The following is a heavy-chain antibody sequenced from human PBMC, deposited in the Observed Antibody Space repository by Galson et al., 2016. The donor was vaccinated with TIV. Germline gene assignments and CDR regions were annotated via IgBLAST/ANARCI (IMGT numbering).Heavy chain of an antibody. CDR2: MKQDGSEI. V-gene: IGHV3-7*01. J-gene: IGHJ5*02. CDR3: ARAEWISSWRVDP. CDR1: GFTFSSSW. Sequence: SLRLSCAASGFTFSSSWMIWMRQSPGLGLEWVANMKQDGSEIYYVDSVMGRFTISRDNAKNSVFLQMSSLSAEDTAVYYCARAEWISSWRVDPWGQGTLVTVSS. D-gene: IGHD6-13*01.